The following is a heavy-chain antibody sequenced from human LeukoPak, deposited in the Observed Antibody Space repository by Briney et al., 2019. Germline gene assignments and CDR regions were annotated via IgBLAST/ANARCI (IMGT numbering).Heavy chain of an antibody. CDR1: GFTFSSYW. CDR3: ARETGVFPGRYNWNDGPAFDI. Sequence: GGSLRLSCAASGFTFSSYWMSWVRQAPGKGLEWVANIKQDGSEKYYVDSVKGRFTISRDNAKNSLYLQMNSLRAEDTAVYYCARETGVFPGRYNWNDGPAFDIWGQGTMVTVSS. J-gene: IGHJ3*02. V-gene: IGHV3-7*01. D-gene: IGHD1-1*01. CDR2: IKQDGSEK.